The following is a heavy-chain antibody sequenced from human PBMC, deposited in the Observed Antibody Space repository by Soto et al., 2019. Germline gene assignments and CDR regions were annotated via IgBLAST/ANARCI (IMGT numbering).Heavy chain of an antibody. V-gene: IGHV4-39*01. CDR2: IYYSGST. CDR1: GGSISSSSYY. J-gene: IGHJ4*02. Sequence: QLQLQESGPGLVKPSETLSLTCTVSGGSISSSSYYWGWIRQPPGKGLEWIGSIYYSGSTYYNPSLKSRVTISVDTSKNQFSLKLSSVTAADTAVYYCARNQYYYDSSGYYREGYFDYWGQGTLVTVSS. CDR3: ARNQYYYDSSGYYREGYFDY. D-gene: IGHD3-22*01.